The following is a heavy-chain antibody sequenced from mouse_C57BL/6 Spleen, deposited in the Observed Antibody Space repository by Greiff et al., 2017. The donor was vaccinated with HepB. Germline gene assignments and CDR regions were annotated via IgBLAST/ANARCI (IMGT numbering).Heavy chain of an antibody. CDR1: GYTFTEYT. V-gene: IGHV1-62-2*01. Sequence: QVQLQQSGAELVKPGASVKLSCKASGYTFTEYTIHWVKQRSGQGLEWIGWFYPGSGSIKYNEKFKDKATLTADKSSSTVYMELSRLTSEDSAVYFCARHEDHGSSPYYYAMDYWGQGTSVTVSS. CDR2: FYPGSGSI. J-gene: IGHJ4*01. CDR3: ARHEDHGSSPYYYAMDY. D-gene: IGHD1-1*01.